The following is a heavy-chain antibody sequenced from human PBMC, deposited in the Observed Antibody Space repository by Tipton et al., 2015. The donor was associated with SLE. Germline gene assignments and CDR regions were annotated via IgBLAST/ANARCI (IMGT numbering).Heavy chain of an antibody. CDR1: GFTFSSHW. D-gene: IGHD3-10*01. J-gene: IGHJ5*02. CDR3: ARDPTVYYYASTRFDP. V-gene: IGHV3-74*01. Sequence: SLRLSCTASGFTFSSHWMHWVRQAPGKGLVWVSRINSDGTTTSYADSVKGRFTISRDNAKNTLYLQMNSLRAEDTAFYYCARDPTVYYYASTRFDPWGLGTLVTVSS. CDR2: INSDGTTT.